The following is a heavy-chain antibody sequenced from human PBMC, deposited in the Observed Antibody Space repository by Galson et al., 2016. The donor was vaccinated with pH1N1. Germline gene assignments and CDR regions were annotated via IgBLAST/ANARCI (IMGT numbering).Heavy chain of an antibody. V-gene: IGHV2-5*01. Sequence: PALVKPTQTLTLTCTFSGFSLSTSGVGVGWIRQPPGKALEWLALIFWNDDKRYSPSLKSRLTITKDTSKNQVVLTMTNMDPVDTATYYCARFLYGDYSNWFDPWGQGTLVTVSS. D-gene: IGHD4-17*01. CDR2: IFWNDDK. CDR1: GFSLSTSGVG. CDR3: ARFLYGDYSNWFDP. J-gene: IGHJ5*02.